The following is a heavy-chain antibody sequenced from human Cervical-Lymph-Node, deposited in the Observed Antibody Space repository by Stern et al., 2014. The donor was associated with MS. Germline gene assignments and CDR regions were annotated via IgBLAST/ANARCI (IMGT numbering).Heavy chain of an antibody. Sequence: DQLVESGPGLVKPSQTLSLTCAVSGASISSGEYYWSWIRQSPEKGLEWIGYIHYSGTTYYNPSLKSRVAISVDASKNQFSLKVRSVTAADTAVYYCSRDADAYSLVFGYWGRGTLVTVSS. J-gene: IGHJ4*02. CDR1: GASISSGEYY. V-gene: IGHV4-30-4*01. CDR3: SRDADAYSLVFGY. D-gene: IGHD5-24*01. CDR2: IHYSGTT.